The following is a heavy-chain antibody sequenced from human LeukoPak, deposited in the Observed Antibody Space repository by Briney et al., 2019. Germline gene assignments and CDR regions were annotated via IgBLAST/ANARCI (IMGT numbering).Heavy chain of an antibody. CDR3: AKPYGDYFFDY. J-gene: IGHJ4*02. D-gene: IGHD4-17*01. V-gene: IGHV3-23*01. CDR2: ISGST. Sequence: PGGSLRLSCAASGFTFSSYAMSWVRQAPGKGLEWVSTISGSTYYADSVKGRFTISRDNSNNTVNLQMNSLRAGDTAIYYCAKPYGDYFFDYWGQGTLVTVSS. CDR1: GFTFSSYA.